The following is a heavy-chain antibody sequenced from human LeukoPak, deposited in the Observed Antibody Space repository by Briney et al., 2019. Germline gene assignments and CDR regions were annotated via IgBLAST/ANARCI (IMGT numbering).Heavy chain of an antibody. D-gene: IGHD1-26*01. V-gene: IGHV4-34*01. J-gene: IGHJ4*02. Sequence: PSETLSLTCAVYGGSFSGYYWSWIRQPPGKGLEWIGEINHSGSTNYNPSLRSRVTISVDTSKNQFSLKLSSVTAADTAVYYCARSLSGRRPFDYWGQGTLVTVSS. CDR2: INHSGST. CDR1: GGSFSGYY. CDR3: ARSLSGRRPFDY.